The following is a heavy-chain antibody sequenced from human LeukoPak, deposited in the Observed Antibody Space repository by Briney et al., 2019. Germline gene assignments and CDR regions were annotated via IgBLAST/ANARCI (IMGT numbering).Heavy chain of an antibody. CDR3: ARGPRFYYYFNY. D-gene: IGHD2/OR15-2a*01. CDR1: GGSFSGYY. J-gene: IGHJ4*02. Sequence: PSETLSLTCAVYGGSFSGYYWSWIRQPPGKGLEWIGEINHSGSTNYNPSLKSRVTISVDTSKNQFSLKLSSVIAADTAVYYCARGPRFYYYFNYWGRGTLVTVSS. CDR2: INHSGST. V-gene: IGHV4-34*01.